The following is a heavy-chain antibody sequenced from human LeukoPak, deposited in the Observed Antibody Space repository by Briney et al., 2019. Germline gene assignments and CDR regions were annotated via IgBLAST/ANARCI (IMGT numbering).Heavy chain of an antibody. CDR2: ISAYNGNT. CDR1: GYTFSTYG. J-gene: IGHJ3*02. CDR3: ARASGSYCSSTSCNDAFDI. Sequence: ASVKVSCKASGYTFSTYGITWVRQAPGQGLEWMGWISAYNGNTNYEQKLQGRATITTDTSTSTAYLELKSLRSDDTAVYYCARASGSYCSSTSCNDAFDIWGQGTMVTVA. D-gene: IGHD2-2*01. V-gene: IGHV1-18*01.